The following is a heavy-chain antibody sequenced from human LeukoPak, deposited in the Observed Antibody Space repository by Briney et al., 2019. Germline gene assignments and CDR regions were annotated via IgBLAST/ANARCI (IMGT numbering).Heavy chain of an antibody. V-gene: IGHV4-59*01. D-gene: IGHD1-1*01. CDR1: GGSISSFF. CDR2: MHYSGDT. Sequence: SETLSLTCTVSGGSISSFFWSWIRQPPGTGLEWIGSMHYSGDTKYNPSLKSRVSLSIVTSKQQFSLRLSSVTAADTAVYYCARDLELERNRWNYFESWGQGTLVTVSS. CDR3: ARDLELERNRWNYFES. J-gene: IGHJ4*02.